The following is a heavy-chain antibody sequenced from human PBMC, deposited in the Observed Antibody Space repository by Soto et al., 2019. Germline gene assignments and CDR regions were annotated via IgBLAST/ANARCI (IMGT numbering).Heavy chain of an antibody. Sequence: EVQLLESGGGLVQPGGSLRLSCAASGFTFSSYAMSWVRQAPGKGLEWVSSISGSGGSTYYADSVKGGFTISRDTSKNTLYLQMNSLRAEDTAVYYCAKGLYSSSRGGFDYWGQGTLVTVFS. CDR1: GFTFSSYA. V-gene: IGHV3-23*01. D-gene: IGHD6-6*01. CDR3: AKGLYSSSRGGFDY. J-gene: IGHJ4*02. CDR2: ISGSGGST.